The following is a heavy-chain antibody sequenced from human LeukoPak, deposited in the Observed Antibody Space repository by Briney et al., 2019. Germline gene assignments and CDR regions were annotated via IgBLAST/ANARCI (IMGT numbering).Heavy chain of an antibody. J-gene: IGHJ4*02. CDR3: ARDSGITIFGRLDY. CDR1: GFTFSSYA. CDR2: ISYDGSNK. V-gene: IGHV3-30-3*01. Sequence: GRSLRLSCAASGFTFSSYAMHWVRQAPGKGLEWVAVISYDGSNKYYADSVKGRFTISRDNSKNTLYLQMNSLRAEDTAVYYCARDSGITIFGRLDYWGQGTLVTVSS. D-gene: IGHD3-3*01.